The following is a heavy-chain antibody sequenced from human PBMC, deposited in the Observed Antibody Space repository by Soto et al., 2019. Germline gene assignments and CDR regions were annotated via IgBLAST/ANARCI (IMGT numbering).Heavy chain of an antibody. V-gene: IGHV3-30-3*01. CDR2: ISYDGSKK. D-gene: IGHD3-9*01. J-gene: IGHJ6*02. CDR1: GFTFSNYY. CDR3: ARSSYDDILTGWSMDV. Sequence: QVQLVESGGGVVQPGRSLRLSCAASGFTFSNYYMHWVRQAPGKGLEWVAVISYDGSKKYYADSVKGRFTISRDNSKNTLYLQMNSLRADDTAVNYCARSSYDDILTGWSMDVWGQGTTVTVSS.